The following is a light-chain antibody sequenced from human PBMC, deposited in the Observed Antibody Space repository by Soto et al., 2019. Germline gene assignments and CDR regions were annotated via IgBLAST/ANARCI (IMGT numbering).Light chain of an antibody. CDR1: QGIRSY. J-gene: IGKJ5*01. CDR2: AAS. V-gene: IGKV1-9*01. CDR3: QQLNSYPIT. Sequence: IQLTQSPSSLSASVGDRVAITCRASQGIRSYLTWYQQKPGKAPKVLIYAASTLQTGVPSRFSGSGSGTDFTLTISSLQPEDFATYYCQQLNSYPITFGQGTRLEIK.